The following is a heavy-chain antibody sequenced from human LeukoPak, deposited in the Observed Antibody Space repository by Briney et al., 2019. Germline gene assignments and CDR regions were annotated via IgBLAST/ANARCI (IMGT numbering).Heavy chain of an antibody. J-gene: IGHJ1*01. CDR3: ARADDSSGLWYFQH. Sequence: PSQTLSLTCTVSGGSISSGSYYWRWIRQPAGKGLEWIGRIYTRGSTNYNPSLKSRVTISVDTSKNQFSLKLSFVTAADTAVYYCARADDSSGLWYFQHWGQGTLVTVSS. CDR1: GGSISSGSYY. V-gene: IGHV4-61*02. CDR2: IYTRGST. D-gene: IGHD3-22*01.